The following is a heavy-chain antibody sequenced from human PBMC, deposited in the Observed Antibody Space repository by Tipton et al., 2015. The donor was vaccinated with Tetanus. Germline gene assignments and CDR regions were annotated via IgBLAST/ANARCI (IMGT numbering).Heavy chain of an antibody. CDR3: ARLRAYTYGYRGSYFDY. D-gene: IGHD5-18*01. CDR2: INHDGRT. Sequence: TLSLTCVVYGGSFGHYYWTWIRQPPGKGLEWIGEINHDGRTTYTSSLKSRVTILVDTSKNQFSLKLSSVTAADTAVYYCARLRAYTYGYRGSYFDYWGQGILVTVSS. V-gene: IGHV4-34*01. CDR1: GGSFGHYY. J-gene: IGHJ4*02.